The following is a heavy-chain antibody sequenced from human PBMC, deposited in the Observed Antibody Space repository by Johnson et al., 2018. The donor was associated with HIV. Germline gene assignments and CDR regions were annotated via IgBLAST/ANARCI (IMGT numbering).Heavy chain of an antibody. CDR2: ITYAGRNK. CDR1: GFTFRSYA. V-gene: IGHV3-30*04. D-gene: IGHD6-19*01. J-gene: IGHJ3*02. CDR3: VRDQGSGWPTNAFDI. Sequence: QMQLVESGGGVMQPGKSLRLSCEASGFTFRSYAMHWVRQAPGKGLAWVAVITYAGRNKSYTHSVKGRFIISRDNSKNMTNLQKNGLSDEDTADYYCVRDQGSGWPTNAFDIWGRGTRVTGSS.